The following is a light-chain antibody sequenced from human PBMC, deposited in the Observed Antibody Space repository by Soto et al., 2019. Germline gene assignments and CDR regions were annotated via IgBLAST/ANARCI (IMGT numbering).Light chain of an antibody. Sequence: QSALTQPASVSGSPGQSITISGTGTSSDVGGYNCVSWYQQHPGKAPKLMIYDVSNRPLGISNRFSGSKSDNTASLTISGLQAEDEADYYCSSYTSSSSYVFGTGTKLTVL. CDR1: SSDVGGYNC. CDR3: SSYTSSSSYV. CDR2: DVS. V-gene: IGLV2-14*01. J-gene: IGLJ1*01.